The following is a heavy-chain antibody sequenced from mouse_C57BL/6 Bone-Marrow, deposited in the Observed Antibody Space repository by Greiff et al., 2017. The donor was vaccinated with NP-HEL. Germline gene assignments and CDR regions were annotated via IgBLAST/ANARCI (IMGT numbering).Heavy chain of an antibody. V-gene: IGHV5-2*01. CDR2: INSDGGST. CDR1: EYEFPSHD. Sequence: EVKLVESGGGLVQPGESLKLSCESNEYEFPSHDMSWVRKTPEKRLELVAAINSDGGSTYYPDTMERRFIISIDNTKKTLYLQMSSLRSEDTALYYCARQGDYFGWFAYWGQGTLVTVSA. D-gene: IGHD1-1*01. CDR3: ARQGDYFGWFAY. J-gene: IGHJ3*01.